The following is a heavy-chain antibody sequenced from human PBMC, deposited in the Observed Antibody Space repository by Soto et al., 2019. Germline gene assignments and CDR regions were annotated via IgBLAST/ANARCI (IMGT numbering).Heavy chain of an antibody. V-gene: IGHV4-30-4*01. J-gene: IGHJ3*02. D-gene: IGHD3-22*01. CDR1: GGSISSGEYY. CDR2: IYYSGST. CDR3: ARSSGYYYSGGLDI. Sequence: SGTLSLTCXVSGGSISSGEYYLSWIRQPPGKGLEWIGYIYYSGSTYYNPSLKSRVTISVDTSKNQFSLKLSSVTAADTAVYYCARSSGYYYSGGLDIWGQGTMVTVSS.